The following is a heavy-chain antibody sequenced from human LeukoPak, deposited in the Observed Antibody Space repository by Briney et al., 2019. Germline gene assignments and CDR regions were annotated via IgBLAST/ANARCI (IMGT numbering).Heavy chain of an antibody. V-gene: IGHV1-18*04. CDR2: ISAYNGNT. CDR1: GYTFTGYY. J-gene: IGHJ5*02. Sequence: ASVKVSCKASGYTFTGYYMHWVRQAPGQGLEWMGWISAYNGNTNYAQKLQGRVTMTTDTSTSTAYMELRSLRSDDTAVYYCARDTRYCSGGSCYDVGWFDPWGQGTLVTVSS. CDR3: ARDTRYCSGGSCYDVGWFDP. D-gene: IGHD2-15*01.